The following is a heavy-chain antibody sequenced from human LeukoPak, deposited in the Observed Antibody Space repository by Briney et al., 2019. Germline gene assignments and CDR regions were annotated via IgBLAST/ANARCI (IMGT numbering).Heavy chain of an antibody. Sequence: PGGSLRLSCAASGFTFSNYWMSWVRQAPGKGLEWVANIKQDGSEKYYVDSVKGRFTISRDNAKNSLYLEMNSLRAEDTAVYYCARIGYRSSSFDYWGQGTLVTVSS. CDR1: GFTFSNYW. J-gene: IGHJ4*02. V-gene: IGHV3-7*01. D-gene: IGHD6-6*01. CDR3: ARIGYRSSSFDY. CDR2: IKQDGSEK.